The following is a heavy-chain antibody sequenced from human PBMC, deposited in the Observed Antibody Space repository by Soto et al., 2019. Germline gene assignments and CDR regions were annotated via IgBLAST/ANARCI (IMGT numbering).Heavy chain of an antibody. D-gene: IGHD1-26*01. CDR3: GRPWDGPYAFDS. V-gene: IGHV4-59*08. CDR2: IYDSGST. J-gene: IGHJ3*02. CDR1: GGSISNYY. Sequence: SETLSLTCTVSGGSISNYYWSWIRQPPGKGLEWIGYIYDSGSTNYNPSLKSRVTISVDTSKNQFSLKLSSVTAADPAVYCCGRPWDGPYAFDSWGQETVVTV.